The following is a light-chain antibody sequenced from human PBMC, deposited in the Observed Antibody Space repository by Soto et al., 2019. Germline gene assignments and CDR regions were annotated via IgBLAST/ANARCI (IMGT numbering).Light chain of an antibody. Sequence: DLQMTQSPSAMSASVGDRVTITCRASQGINNYLAWFQQKPGKVPERLIYLTSSLQNGVPSRFSGSGSGTEFTLTISSLQPEDFATYYCLQSSSYPLTFGGGTRVEI. J-gene: IGKJ4*01. V-gene: IGKV1-17*03. CDR1: QGINNY. CDR2: LTS. CDR3: LQSSSYPLT.